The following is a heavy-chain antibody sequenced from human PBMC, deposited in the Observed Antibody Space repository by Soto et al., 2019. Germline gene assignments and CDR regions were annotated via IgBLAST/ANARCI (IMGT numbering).Heavy chain of an antibody. D-gene: IGHD2-21*02. Sequence: GASVKVSCKASGGTFSSYTISWVRQAPGQGLEWMGRIIPILGIANYAQKFQGRVTITADKSTSTAYMELSSLRSEDTAVYYCARDGLPYCGGDCFVEYFQHWGQGTLVTVSS. J-gene: IGHJ1*01. V-gene: IGHV1-69*04. CDR3: ARDGLPYCGGDCFVEYFQH. CDR2: IIPILGIA. CDR1: GGTFSSYT.